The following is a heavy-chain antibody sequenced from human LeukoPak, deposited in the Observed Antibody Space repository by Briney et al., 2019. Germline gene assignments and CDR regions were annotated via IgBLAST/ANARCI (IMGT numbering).Heavy chain of an antibody. CDR2: ISAYNGNT. J-gene: IGHJ3*02. Sequence: GASVKVSCKASGYTFTSYGISWVRQAPGQGLEWMGWISAYNGNTNYAQKLQGRVTMTTDTSTSTACMELRSLRSDDTAVYYCARDSWIQLWSLSHDAFDIWGQGTMVTVSS. V-gene: IGHV1-18*01. CDR1: GYTFTSYG. CDR3: ARDSWIQLWSLSHDAFDI. D-gene: IGHD5-18*01.